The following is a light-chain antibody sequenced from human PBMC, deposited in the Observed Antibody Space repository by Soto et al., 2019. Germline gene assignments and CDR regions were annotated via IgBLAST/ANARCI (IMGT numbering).Light chain of an antibody. CDR3: QQYGSSPPT. J-gene: IGKJ1*01. CDR2: GAS. V-gene: IGKV3-20*01. CDR1: RGVSANY. Sequence: IMVTQSPATLSVYRGEKATLSCLASRGVSANYLAWYQQKPGQAPRLLIYGASSRASGIPDRVSGSGSGTDFTLTIRRLEPEDFAVYYCQQYGSSPPTFGQGTKVDI.